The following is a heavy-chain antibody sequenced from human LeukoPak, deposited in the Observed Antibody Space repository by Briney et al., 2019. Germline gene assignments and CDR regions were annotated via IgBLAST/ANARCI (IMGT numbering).Heavy chain of an antibody. Sequence: SETLSLTCTVSGGSISSSSYYWGWIRQPPGRGLEWIGSIYYSGSTYHNPSLKSRVTISVDTSKNQFSLKLSSVTAADTAVYYCARLVVARYYFDYWGQGTLVTVSS. V-gene: IGHV4-39*01. CDR3: ARLVVARYYFDY. CDR2: IYYSGST. CDR1: GGSISSSSYY. J-gene: IGHJ4*02. D-gene: IGHD3-22*01.